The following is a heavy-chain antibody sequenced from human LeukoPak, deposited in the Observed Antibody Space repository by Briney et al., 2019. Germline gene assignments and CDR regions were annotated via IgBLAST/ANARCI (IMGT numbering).Heavy chain of an antibody. D-gene: IGHD6-6*01. Sequence: GGSLRLSCAVSGFTFSGFWMSWSRQAPGKGLEWVASINSDGSEGYYADVVKGRFTISRDNAKNSLYLQINSLRAEDTAVYCCARSSYSSSSSVWGQGTMVTVSS. CDR1: GFTFSGFW. V-gene: IGHV3-7*03. CDR3: ARSSYSSSSSV. CDR2: INSDGSEG. J-gene: IGHJ3*01.